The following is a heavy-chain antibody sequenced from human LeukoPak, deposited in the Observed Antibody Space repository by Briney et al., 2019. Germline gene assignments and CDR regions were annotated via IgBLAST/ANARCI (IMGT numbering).Heavy chain of an antibody. D-gene: IGHD2-2*02. CDR1: GGTFSSYA. Sequence: SVNVSCKASGGTFSSYAISWVRQAPGQGLEWMGGIIPIFGTANYAQKFQGRVTITADESTSTAYMELSSLRSEDTAVYYCATRALPAAISTTWFDPWGQGTLVTVSS. CDR3: ATRALPAAISTTWFDP. V-gene: IGHV1-69*13. CDR2: IIPIFGTA. J-gene: IGHJ5*02.